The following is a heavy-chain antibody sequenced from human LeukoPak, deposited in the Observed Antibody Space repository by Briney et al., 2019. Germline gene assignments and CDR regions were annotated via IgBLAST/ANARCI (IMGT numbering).Heavy chain of an antibody. CDR1: GGTFSSYA. CDR2: IIPIFGTA. CDR3: ASGYYYDSSGYIFDY. V-gene: IGHV1-69*13. J-gene: IGHJ4*02. D-gene: IGHD3-22*01. Sequence: LVKVSCKASGGTFSSYAISWVRQAPGQGLEWMGGIIPIFGTANYAQKFQGRVTITADESASTAYMELSSLRSEDTAVYYCASGYYYDSSGYIFDYWGQGTLVTVSS.